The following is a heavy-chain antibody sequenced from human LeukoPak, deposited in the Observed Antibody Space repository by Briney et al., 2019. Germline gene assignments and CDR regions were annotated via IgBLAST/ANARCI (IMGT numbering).Heavy chain of an antibody. D-gene: IGHD3-10*01. V-gene: IGHV4-59*01. CDR3: ARDDYRGVTNFDR. CDR1: GGSISPYF. J-gene: IGHJ5*02. CDR2: ISYSRST. Sequence: SETLSLTCTVSGGSISPYFWSWFRQPPGKGLEWIGYISYSRSTIYSPSLKSRVTISVDTSKNQFSLQLTSVTAADTAVYYCARDDYRGVTNFDRWGQGTLVTVSS.